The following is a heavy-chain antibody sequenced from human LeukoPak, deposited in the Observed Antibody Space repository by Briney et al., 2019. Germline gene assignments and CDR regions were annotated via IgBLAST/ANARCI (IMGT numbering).Heavy chain of an antibody. V-gene: IGHV3-30-3*01. Sequence: PGGSLRLSCAASGFTFSSYAMHWVRQAPGKGLEWVAVISYDGSNKYYADSVKGRFTIPRDNSKNTLYLQMNSLRAEDTAVYYCARGGSSYGSTLDYWGQGTLVTVSS. CDR2: ISYDGSNK. CDR3: ARGGSSYGSTLDY. CDR1: GFTFSSYA. J-gene: IGHJ4*02. D-gene: IGHD5-18*01.